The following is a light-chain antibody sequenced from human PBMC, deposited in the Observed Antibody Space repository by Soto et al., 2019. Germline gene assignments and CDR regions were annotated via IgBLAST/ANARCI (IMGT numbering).Light chain of an antibody. CDR1: QNVTRS. V-gene: IGKV3-15*01. CDR3: QQYDTWWT. J-gene: IGKJ1*01. CDR2: DTS. Sequence: EIVVTQSPATLSVSPGDRATLSCTASQNVTRSLAWYQQKPGQSPRLLIYDTSIRAAGIPDRFNGGGSGTEFTRTISSLQSEDFALYFCQQYDTWWTFGQGSRV.